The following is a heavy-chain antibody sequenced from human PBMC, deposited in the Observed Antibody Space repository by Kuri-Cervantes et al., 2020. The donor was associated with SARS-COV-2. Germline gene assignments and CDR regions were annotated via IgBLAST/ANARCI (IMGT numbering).Heavy chain of an antibody. J-gene: IGHJ4*02. CDR3: ARGRSSVGN. D-gene: IGHD6-6*01. V-gene: IGHV4-34*01. CDR1: GGSFSGYY. Sequence: GSLRLSCAVYGGSFSGYYWSWIRQPPGKGLAWIGEINHSGSTNYNPSLKSRVTISVDTSKNQFSLKLSSVTAADTAVYYCARGRSSVGNWGQGTLVTVSS. CDR2: INHSGST.